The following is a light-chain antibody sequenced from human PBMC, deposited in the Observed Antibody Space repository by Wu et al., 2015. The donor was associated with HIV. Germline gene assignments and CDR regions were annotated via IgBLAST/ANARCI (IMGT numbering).Light chain of an antibody. V-gene: IGKV3-11*01. J-gene: IGKJ3*01. Sequence: EIVLTQSPATLSLSPGERATLSCRASQSVSSYLAWYQQKPGQAPRLLIYDASNRATAIPARFSGSGSGTDSTLTISSLEPEDFAVYYCHQRSNWPMTFGPGTKVDIK. CDR3: HQRSNWPMT. CDR1: QSVSSY. CDR2: DAS.